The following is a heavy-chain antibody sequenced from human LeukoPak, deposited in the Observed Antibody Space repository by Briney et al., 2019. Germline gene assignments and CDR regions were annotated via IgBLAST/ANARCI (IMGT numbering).Heavy chain of an antibody. J-gene: IGHJ4*02. D-gene: IGHD2-15*01. CDR1: GFTFSSYG. V-gene: IGHV3-30*02. CDR3: ARESEVAATASYFDY. CDR2: IRYDGSNK. Sequence: GGSLRLSCAASGFTFSSYGMHWVRQAPGKGLEWVAFIRYDGSNKYYADSVKGRFTISRDNSKNTLYLQMNSLRAEDTAVYYCARESEVAATASYFDYWGQGTLVTVSS.